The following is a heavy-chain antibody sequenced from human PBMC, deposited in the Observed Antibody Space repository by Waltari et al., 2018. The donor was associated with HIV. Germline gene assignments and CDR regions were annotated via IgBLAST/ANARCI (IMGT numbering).Heavy chain of an antibody. Sequence: QVQLQESGPGLVKPSQTLSLTCTVSGGSISSGGYYWSWIRQHPGKGLEWIGYIYYSGGTYYNPSLKSRVTRSLDTSKNQFSLKRSSVTAADTAVYYCARDGGLSSTEGGVDPWGQGTLVTVSS. CDR2: IYYSGGT. V-gene: IGHV4-31*03. CDR3: ARDGGLSSTEGGVDP. CDR1: GGSISSGGYY. D-gene: IGHD2-2*01. J-gene: IGHJ5*02.